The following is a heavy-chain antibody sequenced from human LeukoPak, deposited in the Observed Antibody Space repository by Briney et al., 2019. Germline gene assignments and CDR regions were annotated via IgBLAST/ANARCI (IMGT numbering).Heavy chain of an antibody. CDR1: GFTFSSYG. J-gene: IGHJ4*02. CDR2: IWYDGSNK. D-gene: IGHD4-17*01. Sequence: GRSLRLSCAASGFTFSSYGMHWVRQAPGKGLEWVAVIWYDGSNKYYADSVKGRFTISRDNSKNTLYLQMNSLRAEDTAVYYCARDNRYGDYYFDYWGQGALVTVSS. V-gene: IGHV3-33*01. CDR3: ARDNRYGDYYFDY.